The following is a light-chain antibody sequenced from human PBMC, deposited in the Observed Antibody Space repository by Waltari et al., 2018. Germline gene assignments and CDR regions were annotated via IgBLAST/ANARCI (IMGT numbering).Light chain of an antibody. CDR1: QSLSSTH. J-gene: IGKJ1*01. CDR2: GAS. CDR3: QQYGTSPT. V-gene: IGKV3-20*01. Sequence: EIVLTQSPGTLSLSPGERATLSCRASQSLSSTHLAWYQQKPGQAPRLLIYGASIRATGIPYRFSGSGSGTEFTLTISRLEPEDLAVYYCQQYGTSPTFGQGTKVEIK.